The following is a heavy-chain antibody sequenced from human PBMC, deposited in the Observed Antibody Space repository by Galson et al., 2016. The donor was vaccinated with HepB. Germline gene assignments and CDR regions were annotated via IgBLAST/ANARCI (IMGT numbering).Heavy chain of an antibody. Sequence: SLRLSCAASGFTVTSNYMTWVRQCPGKGLEWVSVIYGGDTTYYADSVKGRFTFSRDNSKKTMFLQMDSLRNDDTAVYYCTRACAYWGQGTLVSVSS. J-gene: IGHJ4*02. D-gene: IGHD2-21*01. CDR1: GFTVTSNY. CDR3: TRACAY. CDR2: IYGGDTT. V-gene: IGHV3-53*05.